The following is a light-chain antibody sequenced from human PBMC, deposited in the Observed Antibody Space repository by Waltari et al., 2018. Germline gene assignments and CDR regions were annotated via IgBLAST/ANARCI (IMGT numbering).Light chain of an antibody. CDR2: GAS. J-gene: IGKJ2*01. V-gene: IGKV3-15*01. CDR1: QSVSIN. CDR3: QQYNNWPPYT. Sequence: EIVMPQYPATLSVSPGERATLPCRASQSVSINLALYQQKFGQAPRLLIYGASTSATGVPARFSGSGSGTEFTLTISSLQSEDFAVYFCQQYNNWPPYTFGQGTKLEIK.